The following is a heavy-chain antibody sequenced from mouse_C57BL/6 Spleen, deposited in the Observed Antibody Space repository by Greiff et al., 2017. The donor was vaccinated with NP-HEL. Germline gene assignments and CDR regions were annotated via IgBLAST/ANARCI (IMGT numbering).Heavy chain of an antibody. CDR1: GFTFSSYT. CDR2: ISGGGGNT. J-gene: IGHJ3*01. Sequence: EVQLVESGGGLVKPGGSLKLSCAASGFTFSSYTMSWVRQTPEKRLEWVATISGGGGNTYYPDSVKGRFTISRDNAKNTLYLQMSSLRSEDTALYYCARQDGPFAYWGQGTLVTVSA. CDR3: ARQDGPFAY. V-gene: IGHV5-9*01. D-gene: IGHD2-3*01.